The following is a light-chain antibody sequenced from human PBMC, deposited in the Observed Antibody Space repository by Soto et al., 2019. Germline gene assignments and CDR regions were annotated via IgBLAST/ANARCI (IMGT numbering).Light chain of an antibody. Sequence: EIGLTQSPGTLSLSPGERATLACRASQSVSSSYLAWYQQKPCQAPRLLIYAASSRSPGTPDRFSGSGSGTDFTLTISRLEPEDFAVYYCQQYGNSPLTFGQGTKLEVK. CDR2: AAS. V-gene: IGKV3-20*01. CDR3: QQYGNSPLT. CDR1: QSVSSSY. J-gene: IGKJ1*01.